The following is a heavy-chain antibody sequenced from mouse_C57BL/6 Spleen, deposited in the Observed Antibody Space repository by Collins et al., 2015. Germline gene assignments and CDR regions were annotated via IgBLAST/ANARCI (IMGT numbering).Heavy chain of an antibody. CDR3: TSYYV. CDR2: IDPENGDT. D-gene: IGHD1-1*01. Sequence: GRPGASVKLSCTPSGFNIKDDYMHWVNQRPEQGLEWIGWIDPENGDTEYASKFQGKATITTDTSSNTAYLQLSSLTSEDTAVYYCTSYYVWGTGTTVTVSS. V-gene: IGHV14-4*01. J-gene: IGHJ1*03. CDR1: GFNIKDDY.